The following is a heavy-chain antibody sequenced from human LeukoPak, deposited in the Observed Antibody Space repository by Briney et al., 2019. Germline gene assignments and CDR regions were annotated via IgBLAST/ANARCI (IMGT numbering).Heavy chain of an antibody. CDR3: ARERTLTSCYGY. D-gene: IGHD2-15*01. CDR1: GYTFTGYY. Sequence: ASVKVSCKASGYTFTGYYMHWVRQAPGQGLEWMGWINPNSGGTNYAQKFQGRVTMTRDTSISTAYMELSRLRFDDTAVYYCARERTLTSCYGYWGQGTLVTVSS. CDR2: INPNSGGT. V-gene: IGHV1-2*02. J-gene: IGHJ4*02.